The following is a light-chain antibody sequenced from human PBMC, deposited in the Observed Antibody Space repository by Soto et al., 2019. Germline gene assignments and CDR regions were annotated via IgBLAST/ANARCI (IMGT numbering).Light chain of an antibody. CDR1: QTISSSY. CDR3: QQYDGSPWT. V-gene: IGKV3-20*01. CDR2: RAS. Sequence: EIVLTQSPGTLSLSPGERATLSCRASQTISSSYLAWYQQKPGQAPRLLIYRASTRATGIPDRFSGSGSGTDFTLTISRLEPEDFAVYFCQQYDGSPWTFGQGTKVEIK. J-gene: IGKJ1*01.